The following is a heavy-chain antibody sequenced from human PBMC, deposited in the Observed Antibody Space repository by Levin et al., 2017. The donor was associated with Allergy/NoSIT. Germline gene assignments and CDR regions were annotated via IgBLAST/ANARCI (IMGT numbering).Heavy chain of an antibody. J-gene: IGHJ4*02. CDR1: GFTFSSYW. CDR2: IKYDGSEK. CDR3: AKAFGNYAACFHH. D-gene: IGHD1-7*01. Sequence: HPGGSLRLSCAASGFTFSSYWMSWVRQAPGKGLEWVANIKYDGSEKYYVDSVKGRFTISRDNARNSLFLQMNSLRAEDTAVYYCAKAFGNYAACFHHWGQGTLVTVSS. V-gene: IGHV3-7*01.